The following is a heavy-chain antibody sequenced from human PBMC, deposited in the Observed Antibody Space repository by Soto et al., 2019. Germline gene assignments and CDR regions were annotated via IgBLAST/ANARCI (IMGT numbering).Heavy chain of an antibody. Sequence: SVKVSCRASGGTFSSYTISWVRQAPGQGLEWKGRIIPILGITNYAQKFQGRFTFTADNSTSKAYMELRSLRFEDTAFYYCASANQNYYDSSGTLDYWGKGTLVTVS. V-gene: IGHV1-69*02. J-gene: IGHJ4*02. CDR3: ASANQNYYDSSGTLDY. D-gene: IGHD3-22*01. CDR1: GGTFSSYT. CDR2: IIPILGIT.